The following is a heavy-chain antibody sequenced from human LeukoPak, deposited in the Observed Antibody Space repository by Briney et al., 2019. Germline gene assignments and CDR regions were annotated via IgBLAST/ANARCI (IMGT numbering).Heavy chain of an antibody. J-gene: IGHJ4*02. V-gene: IGHV3-23*01. CDR1: GFTFSSYA. CDR2: ISGGGGAT. Sequence: GGSLRLSCAAYGFTFSSYAMTWVRQAPGKGLEWVSAISGGGGATYYALSVRGRITISRDNSKNSLYLQMSSLRAEDTAVYYCAKDSSSSPYYFDYWGQGTLVAVSS. D-gene: IGHD6-6*01. CDR3: AKDSSSSPYYFDY.